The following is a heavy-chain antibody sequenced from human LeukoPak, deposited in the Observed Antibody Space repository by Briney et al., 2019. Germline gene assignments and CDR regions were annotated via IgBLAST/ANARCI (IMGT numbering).Heavy chain of an antibody. CDR1: GYSISSSYY. Sequence: SETLSLTCAASGYSISSSYYWGWIRQPPGKGLEWIGSIYHSGSTYYNPSLKSRVTISVDTSKNQFSLKLRSVTAADTAVYYCARQFGWGKYQYYFDYWGQGTLVTVSS. CDR3: ARQFGWGKYQYYFDY. D-gene: IGHD7-27*01. CDR2: IYHSGST. J-gene: IGHJ4*02. V-gene: IGHV4-38-2*01.